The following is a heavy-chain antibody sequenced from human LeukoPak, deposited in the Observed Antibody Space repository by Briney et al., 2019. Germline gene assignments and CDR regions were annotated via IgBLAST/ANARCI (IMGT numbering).Heavy chain of an antibody. J-gene: IGHJ4*02. CDR1: GFTLSTYW. V-gene: IGHV3-7*01. D-gene: IGHD1-26*01. Sequence: GGSLRLSCAASGFTLSTYWMSWVRQAPGKGLEWVANIKQDGSEKYYVDSVKGRFTISRDNAKNSLYLQMNSLRAEDTAVYYCAREVGATTYYFDYWGQGTLVTVSS. CDR2: IKQDGSEK. CDR3: AREVGATTYYFDY.